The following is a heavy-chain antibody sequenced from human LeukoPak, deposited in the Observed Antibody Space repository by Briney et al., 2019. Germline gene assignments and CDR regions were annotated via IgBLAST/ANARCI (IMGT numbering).Heavy chain of an antibody. CDR2: IKQDGSEK. D-gene: IGHD2-15*01. V-gene: IGHV3-7*01. CDR1: GFTFSSYW. CDR3: ARTKWRSSGYVDY. Sequence: GGSQRLSCAASGFTFSSYWMSWVRQAPGKGLEWVANIKQDGSEKYYVDSVKVRFTISRDNAKNSLYLQMHSLRAEDTAVYYCARTKWRSSGYVDYWGQGTLVTVSS. J-gene: IGHJ4*02.